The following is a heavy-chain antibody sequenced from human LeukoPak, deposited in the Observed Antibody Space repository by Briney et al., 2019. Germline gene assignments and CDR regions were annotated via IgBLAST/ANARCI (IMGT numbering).Heavy chain of an antibody. D-gene: IGHD6-13*01. Sequence: GGSLRLSCAASGFTFSSYAMSWVRQAPGKGLEWVSAISGSGGSTYYADSVKGRFTISRDNSKNTLYLQMNSLRAEDTAVYYCAKVEYSNYWAPLGYWGQGTLVTVSS. V-gene: IGHV3-23*01. J-gene: IGHJ4*02. CDR2: ISGSGGST. CDR1: GFTFSSYA. CDR3: AKVEYSNYWAPLGY.